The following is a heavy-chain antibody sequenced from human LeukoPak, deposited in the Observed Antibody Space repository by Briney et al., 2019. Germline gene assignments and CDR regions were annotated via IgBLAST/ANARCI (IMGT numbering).Heavy chain of an antibody. CDR3: ARILWFGGWFDP. Sequence: SETLSLTCTVSGGSISSYYWSWIRHPPGKGLEGIGYIYYSGSTNYNPSLKSRVTISVDTSKNQFSLKLSSVTAADTAVYYCARILWFGGWFDPWGQGTLVTVSS. J-gene: IGHJ5*02. CDR2: IYYSGST. D-gene: IGHD3-10*01. CDR1: GGSISSYY. V-gene: IGHV4-59*08.